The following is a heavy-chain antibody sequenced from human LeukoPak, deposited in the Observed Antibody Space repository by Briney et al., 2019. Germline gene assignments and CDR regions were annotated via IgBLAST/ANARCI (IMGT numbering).Heavy chain of an antibody. J-gene: IGHJ4*02. Sequence: PGGSLRLSCVASGFTFGSYWMTWVRQAPGKGLEWAANIQPDGSQGLYVDSVKGRFIISRDNAKKSLYLQMNSLRAEDTAVYYCTRDPLYGALDSWGQGTLVTVSS. D-gene: IGHD4-17*01. CDR2: IQPDGSQG. V-gene: IGHV3-7*01. CDR3: TRDPLYGALDS. CDR1: GFTFGSYW.